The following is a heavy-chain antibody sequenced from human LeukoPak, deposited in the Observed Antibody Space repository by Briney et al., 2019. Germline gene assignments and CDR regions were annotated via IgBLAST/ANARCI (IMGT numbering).Heavy chain of an antibody. Sequence: PSETLSLTCTVSGGSISSYYWSWIRQPPGKGLEWIGYIYYSGSTNYNPSLKSRVTISVDTSKNQFSLKLSSVTAADTAVYYCARAVVSSGYYYYGMDVWGQGTTVTVPS. V-gene: IGHV4-59*01. D-gene: IGHD3-22*01. CDR2: IYYSGST. J-gene: IGHJ6*02. CDR3: ARAVVSSGYYYYGMDV. CDR1: GGSISSYY.